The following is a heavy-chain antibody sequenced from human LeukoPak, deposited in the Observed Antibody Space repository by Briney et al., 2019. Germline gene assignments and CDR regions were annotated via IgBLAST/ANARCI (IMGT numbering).Heavy chain of an antibody. CDR1: GYTFTSYG. J-gene: IGHJ6*03. Sequence: ASVKVSCKASGYTFTSYGISWVRQAPGQGLEWMGWISAYNGNTNYAQKLQGRVTMTTDTSTSIAYMELRSLRSDDTAVYYCARQRCSGGNCDAKIYYYMDVWGKGTTVTISS. V-gene: IGHV1-18*01. CDR2: ISAYNGNT. CDR3: ARQRCSGGNCDAKIYYYMDV. D-gene: IGHD2-15*01.